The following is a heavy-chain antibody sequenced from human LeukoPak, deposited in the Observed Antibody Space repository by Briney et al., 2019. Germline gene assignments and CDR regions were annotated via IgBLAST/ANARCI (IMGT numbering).Heavy chain of an antibody. V-gene: IGHV1-18*01. CDR1: GYTFTSYD. CDR3: ARGGYCSGGSCFLKNWFDP. Sequence: GASVKVSCKASGYTFTSYDINWVRQATGQGLEWMGWISAYNGNTNYAQKLQGRVTMTTDTSTSTAYMELRSLRSDDTAVYYCARGGYCSGGSCFLKNWFDPWGQGTLVTVSS. CDR2: ISAYNGNT. D-gene: IGHD2-15*01. J-gene: IGHJ5*02.